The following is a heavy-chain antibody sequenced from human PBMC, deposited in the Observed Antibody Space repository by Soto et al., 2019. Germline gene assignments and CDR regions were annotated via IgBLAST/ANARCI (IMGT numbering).Heavy chain of an antibody. CDR2: ISAYNGNT. Sequence: GASVKVSCKASGYTFTSYGISWVRQAPGQGLEWMGWISAYNGNTNYAQKLQGRVTMTTDTSTSTAYMELRSLRSDDTAVYYCARDSMITFGGVIHDAFDIWGQGTMVTVSS. D-gene: IGHD3-16*02. J-gene: IGHJ3*02. CDR1: GYTFTSYG. V-gene: IGHV1-18*01. CDR3: ARDSMITFGGVIHDAFDI.